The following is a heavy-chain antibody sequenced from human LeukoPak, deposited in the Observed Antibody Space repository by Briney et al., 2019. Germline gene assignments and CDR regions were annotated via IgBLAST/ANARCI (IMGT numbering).Heavy chain of an antibody. Sequence: GGSLRLSCAASGFIFSGYGIHWVRQAPGKGMEWLAVVSHIGIHQYYAHSVRGRFTISRDNFRNSVFLQMDSLGADDTAVYYWGKDGHPPPREITPGEWGQGTLVVVDS. J-gene: IGHJ4*02. CDR1: GFIFSGYG. CDR3: GKDGHPPPREITPGE. D-gene: IGHD1-14*01. CDR2: VSHIGIHQ. V-gene: IGHV3-30*18.